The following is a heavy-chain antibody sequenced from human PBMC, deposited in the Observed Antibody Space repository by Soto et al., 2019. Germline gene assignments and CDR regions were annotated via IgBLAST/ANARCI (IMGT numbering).Heavy chain of an antibody. J-gene: IGHJ4*02. D-gene: IGHD2-15*01. CDR2: ISSSGSTI. CDR3: ASRPRVVAAPDY. Sequence: GGSLRLSCAASGFTFSDYYMSWIRQAPGKGLEWVSYISSSGSTIYYADSVKGRFTISRDNAKNSLYLQMNSLRAEDTAVYYCASRPRVVAAPDYWGQGTLVTVSS. CDR1: GFTFSDYY. V-gene: IGHV3-11*01.